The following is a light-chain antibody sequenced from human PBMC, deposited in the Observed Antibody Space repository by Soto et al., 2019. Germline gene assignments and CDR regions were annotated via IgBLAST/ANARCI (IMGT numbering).Light chain of an antibody. CDR1: QRIDTS. CDR2: DAP. J-gene: IGKJ1*01. V-gene: IGKV1-5*01. CDR3: QQYDSFVT. Sequence: DIQMTQSPSALSASVGDRVTLTCRASQRIDTSLAWYQQHPGKAPNVLIYDAPTLKRGVPSRFSGSGYGTEFTLTISGVQPDDFATYYCQQYDSFVTFGQGTKLEVK.